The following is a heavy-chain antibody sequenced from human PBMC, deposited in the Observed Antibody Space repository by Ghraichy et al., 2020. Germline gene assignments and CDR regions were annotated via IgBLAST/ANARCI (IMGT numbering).Heavy chain of an antibody. J-gene: IGHJ4*02. V-gene: IGHV4-30-2*01. CDR3: ARGQHQVLSYFDY. CDR2: IYQSGST. CDR1: GDSISSGGYS. Sequence: SQTLSLTCAVSGDSISSGGYSWSWIRQPPGKGLEWIGYIYQSGSTYYNPSLKSRGTISVDRSKNQFYLKLTSVTAADTAVYYCARGQHQVLSYFDYWGQGTLVTVSS. D-gene: IGHD2-2*01.